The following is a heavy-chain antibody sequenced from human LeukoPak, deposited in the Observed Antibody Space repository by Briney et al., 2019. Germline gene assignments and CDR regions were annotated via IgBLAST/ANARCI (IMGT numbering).Heavy chain of an antibody. CDR2: MNPNSGNT. Sequence: ASVKVSCKASGYTFTSYDINWVRQATGQGLEWMGWMNPNSGNTGYAQKFQGRVTMTRDTSTSTAYMELSSLRSEDSAVYYCAREPLRTEHIDYWGPGTLVTVSS. J-gene: IGHJ4*02. CDR3: AREPLRTEHIDY. V-gene: IGHV1-8*01. D-gene: IGHD1-14*01. CDR1: GYTFTSYD.